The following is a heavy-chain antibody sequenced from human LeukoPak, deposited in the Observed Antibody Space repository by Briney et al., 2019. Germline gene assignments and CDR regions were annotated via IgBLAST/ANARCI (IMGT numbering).Heavy chain of an antibody. V-gene: IGHV1-46*01. CDR3: ARVLTYYYDSSGYYNLGDFDY. CDR1: GYTFTSYQ. D-gene: IGHD3-22*01. J-gene: IGHJ4*02. Sequence: ASVKVSRKASGYTFTSYQMHWVRQAPGQGLEWMGIINPSGGSTIYAQKFQGRVTMTRDTSTSTVSMELSSLRYEDTAIYYCARVLTYYYDSSGYYNLGDFDYWGQGTLVTVSS. CDR2: INPSGGST.